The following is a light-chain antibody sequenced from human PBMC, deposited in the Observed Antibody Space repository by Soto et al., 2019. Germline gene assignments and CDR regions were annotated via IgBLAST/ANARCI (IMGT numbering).Light chain of an antibody. J-gene: IGKJ1*01. CDR1: QSVSSN. V-gene: IGKV3-15*01. CDR3: QQYNNWPLT. CDR2: GAS. Sequence: EIVMTQSPATLSVSPGERATLSCRASQSVSSNLAWYQQKPGQAPRLLIYGASTRATGIPARLSGSGSGTEFTLTISSLQSEDFAVYYCQQYNNWPLTFDQGTKVDI.